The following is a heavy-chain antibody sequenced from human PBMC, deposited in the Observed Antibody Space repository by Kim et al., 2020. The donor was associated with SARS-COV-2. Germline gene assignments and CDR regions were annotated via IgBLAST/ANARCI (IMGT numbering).Heavy chain of an antibody. D-gene: IGHD5-12*01. CDR2: IYSGGTT. CDR3: AGPSTDGYLGY. V-gene: IGHV3-53*01. CDR1: NFSVSDNY. J-gene: IGHJ4*02. Sequence: GGSLRLSCAASNFSVSDNYMTWVRQAPGKGLQWVSIIYSGGTTYYAHSVRGRFTISRDISTDTLYLQMDALRVDDTAVYFCAGPSTDGYLGYWGRRTLVTVSS.